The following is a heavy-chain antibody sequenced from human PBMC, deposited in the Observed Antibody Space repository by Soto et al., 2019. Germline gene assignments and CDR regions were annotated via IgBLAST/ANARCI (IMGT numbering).Heavy chain of an antibody. V-gene: IGHV2-26*01. J-gene: IGHJ4*02. D-gene: IGHD3-10*01. CDR2: IFSNDEK. CDR3: AGSGSYYPISNFDY. Sequence: GSGPTLVNPTETLTLTCTVSGFSLSNARMGVSWIRQPPGKALEWLAHIFSNDEKSYSTSLKSRLTISKDTSKSQVVLTMTNMDPVDTATYYWAGSGSYYPISNFDYWGQGTLVTVSS. CDR1: GFSLSNARMG.